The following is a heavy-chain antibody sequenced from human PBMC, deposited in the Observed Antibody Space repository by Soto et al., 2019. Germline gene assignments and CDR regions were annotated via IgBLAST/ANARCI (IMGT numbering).Heavy chain of an antibody. Sequence: SVKVSCKASGGTSNSYAISWVRQAPGQGLEWMGGIIPIFDTTNYGQKFQGRLTVTADKSTTTAYMELSSLRSDDTAVYYCAREGCYGKQRYSFDSWGQGTLVTVSS. D-gene: IGHD1-26*01. V-gene: IGHV1-69*06. CDR1: GGTSNSYA. J-gene: IGHJ4*02. CDR3: AREGCYGKQRYSFDS. CDR2: IIPIFDTT.